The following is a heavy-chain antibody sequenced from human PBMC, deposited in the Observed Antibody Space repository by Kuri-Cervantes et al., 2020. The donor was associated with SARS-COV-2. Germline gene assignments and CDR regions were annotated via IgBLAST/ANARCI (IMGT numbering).Heavy chain of an antibody. CDR1: GFTFSSYA. D-gene: IGHD6-13*01. J-gene: IGHJ4*02. Sequence: LSLTCAASGFTFSSYAMHWVRQAPGKGLEWVAVISYDGSNKYYADSVKGRFTISRDNSKNTLYLQMNSLRAEDTAVYYCAKDIAGAAAGTGVNYWGQGTLVTVSS. CDR2: ISYDGSNK. V-gene: IGHV3-30*04. CDR3: AKDIAGAAAGTGVNY.